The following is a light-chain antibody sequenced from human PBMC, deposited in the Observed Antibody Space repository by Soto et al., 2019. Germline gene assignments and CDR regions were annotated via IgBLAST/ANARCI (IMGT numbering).Light chain of an antibody. CDR2: DVN. CDR1: SSDVGAHNH. CDR3: SSYTTSNTWV. J-gene: IGLJ3*02. V-gene: IGLV2-14*03. Sequence: QSVLTQPASVSGSPGQSITISCTGTSSDVGAHNHVSWYQQHPGKAPKLMIYDVNNRPSGVSIRFSGSKSDNTASLTISGLQAEDEADYHCSSYTTSNTWVFGGGTKLTVL.